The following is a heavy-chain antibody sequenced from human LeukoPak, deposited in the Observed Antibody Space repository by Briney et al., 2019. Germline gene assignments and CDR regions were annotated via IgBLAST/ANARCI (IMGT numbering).Heavy chain of an antibody. J-gene: IGHJ4*02. D-gene: IGHD3-3*01. CDR2: INHSGSA. CDR1: GGSFSGYY. CDR3: AARYYDFWSGYYTGDY. V-gene: IGHV4-34*01. Sequence: SETLSLTCAVYGGSFSGYYWSWIRQPPGKGLEWVGEINHSGSANYNPSLKSRVTISVDTSKNQFSLKLSSVTAADTAVYYCAARYYDFWSGYYTGDYWGQGTLVTVSS.